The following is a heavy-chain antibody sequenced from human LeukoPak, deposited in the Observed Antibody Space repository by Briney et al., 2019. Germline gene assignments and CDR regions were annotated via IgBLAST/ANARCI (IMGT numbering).Heavy chain of an antibody. Sequence: SETLSLTCAVYGGSLSGYYWSWIRQPPGKGLEWIGEINHSGSTNYNPSLKSRVTISVDTSKNQFSLKLSSVTAADTAVYYCARESDCSGDSCYPLYFDYWGQGTLVTVSS. CDR1: GGSLSGYY. V-gene: IGHV4-34*01. J-gene: IGHJ4*02. CDR2: INHSGST. D-gene: IGHD2-15*01. CDR3: ARESDCSGDSCYPLYFDY.